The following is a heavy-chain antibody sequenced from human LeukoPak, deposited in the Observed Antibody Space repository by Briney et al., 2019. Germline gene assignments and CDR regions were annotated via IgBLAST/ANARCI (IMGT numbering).Heavy chain of an antibody. CDR3: ARQAGIAAIDY. J-gene: IGHJ4*02. Sequence: SETLSLTCTVSGGSISSSSYYWGWIRQPPETGLEWIGSIYYSGSTYYNPSLKSRVTISVDTSKNQFSLKLSSVTAADTAVYYCARQAGIAAIDYWGQGTLVTVSS. CDR1: GGSISSSSYY. CDR2: IYYSGST. D-gene: IGHD6-13*01. V-gene: IGHV4-39*01.